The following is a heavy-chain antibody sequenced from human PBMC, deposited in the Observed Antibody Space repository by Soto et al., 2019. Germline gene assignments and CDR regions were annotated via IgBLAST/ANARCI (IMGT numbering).Heavy chain of an antibody. CDR1: GFTFSSYG. CDR2: ISYDGSSK. V-gene: IGHV3-30*18. J-gene: IGHJ2*01. CDR3: AKDYPTPTDWYFDL. D-gene: IGHD2-21*02. Sequence: QVQLVESGGGVVQPGRSLRLSCAASGFTFSSYGMHWVRQAPGKGLEWVAVISYDGSSKYYADSVKGRFTISRDNSKNTLYLQMNSLRAEDTAVYYCAKDYPTPTDWYFDLWGRGTLVTVSS.